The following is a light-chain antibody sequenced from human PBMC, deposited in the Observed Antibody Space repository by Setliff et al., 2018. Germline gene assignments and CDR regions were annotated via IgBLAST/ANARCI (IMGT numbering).Light chain of an antibody. CDR2: XXX. V-gene: IGLV3-21*04. Sequence: SELTQPPSVSVAPGKTARITCGGNNXGSXSVXXXXXXXXXXXVLXXYXXXDRPSGIPERFSGSNSGNTATLTISRVEAGDEADYYCQVWDSSSDHLYVFGTGTKV. J-gene: IGLJ1*01. CDR3: QVWDSSSDHLYV. CDR1: NXGSXS.